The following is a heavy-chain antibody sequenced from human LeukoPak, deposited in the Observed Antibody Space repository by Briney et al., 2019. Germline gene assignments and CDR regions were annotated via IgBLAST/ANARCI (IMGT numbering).Heavy chain of an antibody. CDR2: IYHSGST. V-gene: IGHV4-30-2*01. D-gene: IGHD6-6*01. CDR1: GGSISSGGYS. CDR3: ARGIAARYLDY. J-gene: IGHJ4*02. Sequence: SPSEILSLTCAVSGGSISSGGYSWSWIRQPPGKGLEWIGYIYHSGSTYYNPSLKSRVTISVDRSKNQFSLKLSSVTAADTAVYYCARGIAARYLDYWGQGTLVTVSS.